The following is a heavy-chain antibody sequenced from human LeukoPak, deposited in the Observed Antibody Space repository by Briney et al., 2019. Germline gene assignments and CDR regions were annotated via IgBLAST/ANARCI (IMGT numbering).Heavy chain of an antibody. CDR3: ARSLHSSGWPSYFDY. CDR2: IYYTGST. CDR1: GGSISSGDYY. V-gene: IGHV4-30-4*01. J-gene: IGHJ4*02. D-gene: IGHD6-19*01. Sequence: SESLSLTCTVSGGSISSGDYYWSWLRQPPGKGLEWIGYIYYTGSTYYSPSLKSRVTISVDTSKNQCSLKLSSVTAADTAVYYCARSLHSSGWPSYFDYWGQGTLVTVSS.